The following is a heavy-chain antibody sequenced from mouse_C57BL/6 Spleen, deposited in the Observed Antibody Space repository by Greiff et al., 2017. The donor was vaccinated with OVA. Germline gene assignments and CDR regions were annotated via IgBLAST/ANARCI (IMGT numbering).Heavy chain of an antibody. CDR3: ARWRDYDYDASDY. J-gene: IGHJ2*01. V-gene: IGHV1-64*01. D-gene: IGHD2-4*01. CDR1: GYTFTSYW. CDR2: IHPNSGST. Sequence: QVQLQQPGAELVKPGASVKLSCKASGYTFTSYWMHWVKQRPGQGLEWIGMIHPNSGSTNYNEKFKSKATLTVDKSSSTAYMQLSSLTSEDSAVYYCARWRDYDYDASDYWGQGTTLTVSS.